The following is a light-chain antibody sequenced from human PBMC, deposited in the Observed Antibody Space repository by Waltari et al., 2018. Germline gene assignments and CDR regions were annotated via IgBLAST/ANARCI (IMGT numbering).Light chain of an antibody. J-gene: IGKJ1*01. V-gene: IGKV3-15*01. CDR1: QSVSSN. CDR3: QQYNNWPPWT. CDR2: GAS. Sequence: EIVMTQSPATLSVSPGERATLSCRASQSVSSNLAWYQQKPGQAPRLLIYGASTRATGIPARFSGSGSGTEFTLTISSLQSEDFAVYYCQQYNNWPPWTFSQGKKVEIK.